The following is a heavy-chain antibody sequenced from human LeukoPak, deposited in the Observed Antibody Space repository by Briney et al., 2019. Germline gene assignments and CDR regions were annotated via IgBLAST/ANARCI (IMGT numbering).Heavy chain of an antibody. CDR1: GFSLRSSE. CDR2: INSADNVE. CDR3: ARDIVNGPFVISLDL. D-gene: IGHD2-21*01. J-gene: IGHJ5*02. V-gene: IGHV3-48*03. Sequence: GGSLRLSCAASGFSLRSSEMNWVRQAPGKEPEWVAHINSADNVEYYTDSVRGRFAMSRDNAKDLLYLQMNSLRDEDTAVYYCARDIVNGPFVISLDLWGQGVLVTVSS.